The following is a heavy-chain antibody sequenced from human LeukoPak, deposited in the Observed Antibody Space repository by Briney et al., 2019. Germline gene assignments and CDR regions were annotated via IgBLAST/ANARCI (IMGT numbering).Heavy chain of an antibody. CDR1: GGSISSSSYY. V-gene: IGHV4-39*07. Sequence: SETLSLTCTVSGGSISSSSYYWGWIRQPPGKGLEWIGSIYYSGSTYYNPSLKSRVTISIDTSKNQFSLKLSSVTAADTAVYYCAGRGYSYGYWGQGTLVTVSS. D-gene: IGHD5-18*01. CDR2: IYYSGST. CDR3: AGRGYSYGY. J-gene: IGHJ4*02.